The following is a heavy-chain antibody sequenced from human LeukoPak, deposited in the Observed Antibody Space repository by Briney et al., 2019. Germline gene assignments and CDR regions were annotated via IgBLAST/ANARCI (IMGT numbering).Heavy chain of an antibody. CDR3: ARDRWQYYDSSGNCMDV. CDR2: IYYSGST. D-gene: IGHD3-22*01. J-gene: IGHJ6*03. V-gene: IGHV4-59*01. Sequence: KPSETLSLTCTVSGGSISSYYWSWIRQPPGKGLEWIGYIYYSGSTNYNPSLKSRVTISVDTSKNQFSLKLSSVTAADTAVYYCARDRWQYYDSSGNCMDVWGKGTTVTVSS. CDR1: GGSISSYY.